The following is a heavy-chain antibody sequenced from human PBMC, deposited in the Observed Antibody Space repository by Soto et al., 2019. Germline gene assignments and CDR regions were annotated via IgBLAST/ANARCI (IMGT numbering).Heavy chain of an antibody. CDR2: VIPMFGIP. V-gene: IGHV1-69*01. CDR3: ARGGTSGWLKGAYDV. CDR1: GGTLNKHA. J-gene: IGHJ3*01. Sequence: QVQLVQSGAEVKKPGSSVKVSCRASGGTLNKHAITWVRRAPEQGLEWLGGVIPMFGIPNYPQKFQGRVTITADDSTNTSHMELIGLTSDDTAVYYCARGGTSGWLKGAYDVWGQGTMVTVSS. D-gene: IGHD6-19*01.